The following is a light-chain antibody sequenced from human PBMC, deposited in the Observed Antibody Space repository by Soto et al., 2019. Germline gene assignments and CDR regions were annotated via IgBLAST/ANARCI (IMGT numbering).Light chain of an antibody. CDR2: HVS. J-gene: IGKJ4*01. V-gene: IGKV3-20*01. CDR3: QQYSDSIT. CDR1: QSVTSKY. Sequence: EIVLTQSPGTLSLSPGERATLSCRASQSVTSKYLAWYQWKPGQAPRLLIYHVSSRAAGIPDRFSASGSWTDFTLTISGLEPEDFAVYYCQQYSDSITFGGGTKVDI.